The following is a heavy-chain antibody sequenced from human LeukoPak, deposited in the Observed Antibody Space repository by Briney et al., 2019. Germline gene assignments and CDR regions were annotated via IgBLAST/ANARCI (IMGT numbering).Heavy chain of an antibody. V-gene: IGHV1-24*01. D-gene: IGHD2-2*01. J-gene: IGHJ5*02. Sequence: ASVKVSCKASGYTLTELSMHWVRQAPGKGLEWMVGFDPEDGETIYAQKFQGRVTMTEDTSTDTAYMELSSLRSEDMAVYYCARASHCSSTSCYDIFWFDPWGQGTLVTVSS. CDR1: GYTLTELS. CDR2: FDPEDGET. CDR3: ARASHCSSTSCYDIFWFDP.